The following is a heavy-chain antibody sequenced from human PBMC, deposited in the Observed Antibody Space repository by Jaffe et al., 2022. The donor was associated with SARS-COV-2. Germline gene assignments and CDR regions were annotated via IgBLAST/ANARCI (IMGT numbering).Heavy chain of an antibody. CDR3: AKDRNLQKKNIVVVPAAMGGLFDY. J-gene: IGHJ4*02. D-gene: IGHD2-2*01. Sequence: EVQLVESGGGLVQPGGSLRLSCAASGFTFSSYAMSWVRQAPGKGLEWVSAISGSGGSTYYADSVKGRFTISRDNSKNTLYLQMNSLRAEDTAVYYCAKDRNLQKKNIVVVPAAMGGLFDYWGQGTLVTVSS. V-gene: IGHV3-23*04. CDR1: GFTFSSYA. CDR2: ISGSGGST.